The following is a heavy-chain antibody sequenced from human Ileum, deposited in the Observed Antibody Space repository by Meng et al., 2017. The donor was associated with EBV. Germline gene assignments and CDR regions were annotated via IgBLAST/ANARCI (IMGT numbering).Heavy chain of an antibody. Sequence: QVHSVQSGSELRKPGASVKVSCKDSGYTFRSHAMSWVRQAPGQGLEWMGWINSNTGNSTYAQGFTGRFVFSLDTSVSTAYLHINSLKTEDTAVYYCAREVGQGWYYFDYWGQGTLVTVSS. CDR1: GYTFRSHA. CDR2: INSNTGNS. D-gene: IGHD6-19*01. J-gene: IGHJ4*02. CDR3: AREVGQGWYYFDY. V-gene: IGHV7-4-1*02.